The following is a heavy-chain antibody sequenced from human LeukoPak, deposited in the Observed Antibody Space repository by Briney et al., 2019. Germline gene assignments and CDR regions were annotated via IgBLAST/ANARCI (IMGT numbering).Heavy chain of an antibody. CDR1: GFTFSSYA. J-gene: IGHJ4*02. CDR3: ARGPSLQYPYYFDY. D-gene: IGHD4-11*01. CDR2: ISYDGSNK. Sequence: GRSLRLSCAASGFTFSSYAMHWVRQAPGKGLEWVAVISYDGSNKYYADSVKGRFTISRDNSKNTLYLQMNSLRAEDTAVYYCARGPSLQYPYYFDYWGQGTPVTVSS. V-gene: IGHV3-30*04.